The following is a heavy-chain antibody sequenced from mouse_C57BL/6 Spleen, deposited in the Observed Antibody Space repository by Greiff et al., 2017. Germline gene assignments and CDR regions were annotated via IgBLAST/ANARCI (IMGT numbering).Heavy chain of an antibody. CDR2: INPNNGGT. J-gene: IGHJ2*01. D-gene: IGHD4-1*01. Sequence: QVQLQQPGTELVKPGASVKLSCKASGYTFTSYWMHWVKQRPGQGLEWIGNINPNNGGTNYNEKFKSKATLTVDKSSSTAYMQLSSLTSEDSAVYYCARSQLTGTDYFDYWGQGTTLTVSS. CDR1: GYTFTSYW. V-gene: IGHV1-53*01. CDR3: ARSQLTGTDYFDY.